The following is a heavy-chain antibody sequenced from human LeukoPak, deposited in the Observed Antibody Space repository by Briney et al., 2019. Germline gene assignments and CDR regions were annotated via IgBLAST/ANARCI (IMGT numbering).Heavy chain of an antibody. J-gene: IGHJ4*02. CDR3: ARHGKYYSGSHYFDF. V-gene: IGHV5-51*01. CDR1: GYSFTSQW. Sequence: GESLKISCQASGYSFTSQWIGWVRQMPGKGLDWMGIIYPDDSDTRYSPSFQGQVTISADKSISTAYLQWSSLKASDSAMYYCARHGKYYSGSHYFDFWGQGTLITVSS. D-gene: IGHD6-19*01. CDR2: IYPDDSDT.